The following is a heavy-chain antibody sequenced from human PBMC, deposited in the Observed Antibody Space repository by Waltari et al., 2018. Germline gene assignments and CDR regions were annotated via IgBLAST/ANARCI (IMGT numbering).Heavy chain of an antibody. V-gene: IGHV4-39*07. CDR2: IYYSGST. CDR1: GGSISSSSYY. J-gene: IGHJ4*02. CDR3: ARVGATGPVDY. Sequence: QLQLQESGPGLVKPSETLSLTCTVSGGSISSSSYYWGWTRQPPGKGLEWIGSIYYSGSTYYNPSLKSRVTISVDTSKNQFSLKLSAVTAADTAVYYCARVGATGPVDYWGQGTLVTVSS. D-gene: IGHD1-26*01.